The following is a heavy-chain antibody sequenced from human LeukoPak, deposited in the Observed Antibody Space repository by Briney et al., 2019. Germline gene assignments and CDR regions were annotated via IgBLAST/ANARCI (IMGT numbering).Heavy chain of an antibody. CDR1: GLTFSRYW. D-gene: IGHD5-12*01. J-gene: IGHJ3*02. CDR3: AREIVADDAFDI. V-gene: IGHV3-7*01. Sequence: GGSLRLSCAASGLTFSRYWMTWFRQAPGKGLEWVANIKQDGSEKYYVDSVKGRFTISRDNAKNSLYLQMNSLRAEDTAVYYCAREIVADDAFDIWGQGTMVTVSS. CDR2: IKQDGSEK.